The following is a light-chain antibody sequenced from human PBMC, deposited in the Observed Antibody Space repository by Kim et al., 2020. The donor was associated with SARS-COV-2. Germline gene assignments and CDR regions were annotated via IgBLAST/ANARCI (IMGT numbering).Light chain of an antibody. Sequence: SGALGQTARITCGGKNIGSKNVRWYQQKPGQAPVLGIYRDSKRPSGIPERFSGYYSGNTATLTISRAQAGDEADYYCQVWDTSTFVFGPGITVTVL. CDR3: QVWDTSTFV. J-gene: IGLJ1*01. CDR2: RDS. CDR1: NIGSKN. V-gene: IGLV3-9*01.